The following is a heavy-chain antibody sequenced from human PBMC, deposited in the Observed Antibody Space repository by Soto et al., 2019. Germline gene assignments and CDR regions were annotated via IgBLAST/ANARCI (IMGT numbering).Heavy chain of an antibody. D-gene: IGHD3-22*01. CDR3: ARDRRYYDSSGYHYYFDY. CDR2: IYHSGST. CDR1: GGSISSSNW. V-gene: IGHV4-4*02. J-gene: IGHJ4*02. Sequence: PSETLSLTCAVSGGSISSSNWWSWVRQPPGKGLEWIGEIYHSGSTNYNPSLKSRVTISVDKSKNQFSLKLSSVTAADTAVYYCARDRRYYDSSGYHYYFDYWGQGTLSPSHQ.